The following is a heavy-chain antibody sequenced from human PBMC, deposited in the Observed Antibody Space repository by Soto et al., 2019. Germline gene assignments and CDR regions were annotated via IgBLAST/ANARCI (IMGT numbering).Heavy chain of an antibody. CDR1: GYTFTSYG. CDR3: ARDRSRIAAPRRAFDI. CDR2: ISAYNGNT. D-gene: IGHD6-6*01. J-gene: IGHJ3*02. Sequence: ASVKVSCKASGYTFTSYGSSRARKAPGQGLEWMGWISAYNGNTNYAQKLQVRVTMTTDTSTITAYMELRSLRSDDTAVYYCARDRSRIAAPRRAFDIWGQGTMVTVS. V-gene: IGHV1-18*01.